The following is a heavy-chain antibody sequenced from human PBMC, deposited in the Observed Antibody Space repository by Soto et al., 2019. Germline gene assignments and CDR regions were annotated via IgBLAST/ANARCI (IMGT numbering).Heavy chain of an antibody. CDR3: ARDSAYGDSYFDY. Sequence: ASVKVSCKASGYTFTSYAMHWVRQAPGQRLEWMGWINAGNGNTKYSQKFQGRVTITRDTSASTAYMELSSLRSEDTAVYYCARDSAYGDSYFDYWGQGTLVTVPQ. CDR1: GYTFTSYA. D-gene: IGHD4-17*01. V-gene: IGHV1-3*01. CDR2: INAGNGNT. J-gene: IGHJ4*02.